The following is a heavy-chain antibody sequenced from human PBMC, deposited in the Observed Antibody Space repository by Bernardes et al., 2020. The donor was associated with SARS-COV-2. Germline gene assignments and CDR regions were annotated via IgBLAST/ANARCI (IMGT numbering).Heavy chain of an antibody. Sequence: GGSLRLSCAASGFTFSSYWMHWVRQAPGKGLVWVSRINSDGSSTSYADSVRGRFTISRGNAKNTLYLQMNSLRAEDTAVYYCARSSTVAKTEDYWGQGTLVTVSS. J-gene: IGHJ4*02. CDR3: ARSSTVAKTEDY. CDR1: GFTFSSYW. V-gene: IGHV3-74*01. D-gene: IGHD4-17*01. CDR2: INSDGSST.